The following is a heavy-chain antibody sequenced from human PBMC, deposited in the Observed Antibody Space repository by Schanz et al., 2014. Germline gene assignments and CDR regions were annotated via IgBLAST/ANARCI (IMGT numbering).Heavy chain of an antibody. D-gene: IGHD6-13*01. J-gene: IGHJ4*02. CDR2: FNDGGVNK. V-gene: IGHV3-23*01. Sequence: EVHLLESGGGLVEPGGSLRLSCATSGFILDIFAVSWVRQAPGKGLEWVSSFNDGGVNKYYADSVKGRFTISSDNSKSTLYLQMSSRRAEDTAVYYCAKSQGSSFDSWGQGTLVTVSS. CDR1: GFILDIFA. CDR3: AKSQGSSFDS.